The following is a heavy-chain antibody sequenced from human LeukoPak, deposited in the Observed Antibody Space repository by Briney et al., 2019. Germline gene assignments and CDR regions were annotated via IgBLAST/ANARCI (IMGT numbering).Heavy chain of an antibody. D-gene: IGHD6-13*01. Sequence: GGSLRLSCAASGFTVSSNYMSWVRQAPGKGLEWVSSISSSSSYIYYADSVKGRFTISRDNAKNSLYLQMNSLRAEDTAVYYCARVGSLDYFDYWGQGTLVTVSS. CDR3: ARVGSLDYFDY. CDR1: GFTVSSNY. J-gene: IGHJ4*02. CDR2: ISSSSSYI. V-gene: IGHV3-21*01.